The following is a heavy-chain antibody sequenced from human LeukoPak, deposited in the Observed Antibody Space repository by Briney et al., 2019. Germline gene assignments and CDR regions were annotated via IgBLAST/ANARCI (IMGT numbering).Heavy chain of an antibody. CDR1: GFTFSSYW. V-gene: IGHV3-74*01. CDR2: INNDGSSK. J-gene: IGHJ4*02. Sequence: GGSLRLSCAASGFTFSSYWMYWVRQDPGKGLVWVSRINNDGSSKNYADSVKGRFTISRDNAKNTLYLQMNSLRAEDTAVYYCARGSTQYSSGWYGLDYWGQGTLVTVSS. CDR3: ARGSTQYSSGWYGLDY. D-gene: IGHD6-19*01.